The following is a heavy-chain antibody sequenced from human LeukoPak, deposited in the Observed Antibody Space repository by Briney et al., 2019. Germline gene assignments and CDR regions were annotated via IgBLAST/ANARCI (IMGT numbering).Heavy chain of an antibody. Sequence: SETLSLTCSVSGGFISDSDYYWGWIRQPPGKGLEWIGSIYHSGSTYYNPSLKSRVTISVDTSKNQFSLKLSSVTAADTAVYYCARGDSSGYYRGWFDPWGQGTLVTVSS. CDR3: ARGDSSGYYRGWFDP. J-gene: IGHJ5*02. CDR1: GGFISDSDYY. D-gene: IGHD3-22*01. CDR2: IYHSGST. V-gene: IGHV4-39*07.